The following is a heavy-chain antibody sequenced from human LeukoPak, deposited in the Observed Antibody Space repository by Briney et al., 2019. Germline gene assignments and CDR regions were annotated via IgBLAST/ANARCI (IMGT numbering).Heavy chain of an antibody. D-gene: IGHD6-19*01. CDR1: GFTVSSNY. J-gene: IGHJ4*02. CDR3: ARDSISGAVAGYYFDY. Sequence: GGSLRLSCAASGFTVSSNYMSWVRQAPGKGLEWVSVIYSGGSTYYADSVQGRFTISSDNSKNTLYLQMNSLRAEDTAVYYCARDSISGAVAGYYFDYWGQGTLVTVSS. V-gene: IGHV3-53*01. CDR2: IYSGGST.